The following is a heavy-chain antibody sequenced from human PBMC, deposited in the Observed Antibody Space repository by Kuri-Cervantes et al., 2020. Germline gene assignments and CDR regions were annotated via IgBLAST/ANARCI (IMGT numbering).Heavy chain of an antibody. CDR2: IWYDGSNK. J-gene: IGHJ5*02. CDR3: AAWSATATHH. Sequence: GESLKISCAASGFTFSSYGMHWVRQAPGKGLEWVAVIWYDGSNKYYADSVKGRSTISRDNSKNTLYLQMNSLRAEDTGVYYCAAWSATATHHWGQGTLVTVSS. CDR1: GFTFSSYG. V-gene: IGHV3-33*01. D-gene: IGHD2-15*01.